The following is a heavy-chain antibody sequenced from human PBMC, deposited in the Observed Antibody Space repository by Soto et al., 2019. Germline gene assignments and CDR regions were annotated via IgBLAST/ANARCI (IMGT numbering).Heavy chain of an antibody. V-gene: IGHV3-23*01. Sequence: PGGSLRLSCAASGFTFSGYAMSWVRQAPGKGLEWVSAISGSGGSTYYADSVKGRFTISRDNSKNTLYLQMNSLRAEDTAVYYCAKALGWSTGTAGMDVWGQGTTVTVSS. J-gene: IGHJ6*02. CDR1: GFTFSGYA. D-gene: IGHD4-17*01. CDR2: ISGSGGST. CDR3: AKALGWSTGTAGMDV.